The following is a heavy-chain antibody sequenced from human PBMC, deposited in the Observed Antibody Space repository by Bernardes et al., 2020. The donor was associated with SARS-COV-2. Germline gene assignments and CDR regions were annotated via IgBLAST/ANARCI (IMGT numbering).Heavy chain of an antibody. D-gene: IGHD2-2*01. Sequence: SVKVSCKASGGTINMFVMSWVRQAPGRRLEWMGGIIPIFGTTHYAQKFQGRVTITADESTSTAYLELRSLRSEDTAIYSCARGRDIVVEPSDSDASDVWGQGTMVTVST. CDR2: IIPIFGTT. J-gene: IGHJ3*01. CDR1: GGTINMFV. V-gene: IGHV1-69*13. CDR3: ARGRDIVVEPSDSDASDV.